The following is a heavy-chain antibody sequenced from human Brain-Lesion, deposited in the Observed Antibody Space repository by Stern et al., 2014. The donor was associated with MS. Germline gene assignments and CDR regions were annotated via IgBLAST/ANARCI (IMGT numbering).Heavy chain of an antibody. CDR3: ARGGQLLNYYFDY. CDR1: GNIFTNYW. CDR2: IYPGDSDT. J-gene: IGHJ4*02. V-gene: IGHV5-51*03. D-gene: IGHD2-2*01. Sequence: EVQLVESGAEVKKPGESLKISCKASGNIFTNYWIGWVRQMPGKGLEWMGIIYPGDSDTKYSPSFQGQVNISADKSISTAYLQWSSLKDSDTAMYYCARGGQLLNYYFDYWGQGTLVTVSS.